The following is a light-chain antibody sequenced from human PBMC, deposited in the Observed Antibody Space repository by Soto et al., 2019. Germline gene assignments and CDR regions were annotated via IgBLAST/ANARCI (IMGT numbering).Light chain of an antibody. CDR1: QSISSW. CDR2: KAS. V-gene: IGKV1-5*03. CDR3: QQYDSFSVT. J-gene: IGKJ5*01. Sequence: IQVYKSPSALSASVGDRVTITCRASQSISSWLAWYQQKPGKAPKLLIYKASSLESGVPSRFSGSGSGTEFRLTISTMQPDDFATYYCQQYDSFSVTFGQGTLLEIK.